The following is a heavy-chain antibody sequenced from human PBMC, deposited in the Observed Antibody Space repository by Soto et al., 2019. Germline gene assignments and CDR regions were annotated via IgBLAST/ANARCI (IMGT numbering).Heavy chain of an antibody. D-gene: IGHD2-2*01. J-gene: IGHJ5*02. CDR3: ARVAPGAEAWFGP. V-gene: IGHV1-18*01. Sequence: GASVKVSCKTSGYTFSSYGITWVRQAPGQPLEWLGWISLYSDGTNYAQKFQGRVSMNTDTSTTTAYRELRRLISDNTAVYYCARVAPGAEAWFGPSGQGTLVTVSS. CDR2: ISLYSDGT. CDR1: GYTFSSYG.